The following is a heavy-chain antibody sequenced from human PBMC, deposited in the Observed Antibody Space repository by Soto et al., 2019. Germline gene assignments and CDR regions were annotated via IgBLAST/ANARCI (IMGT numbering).Heavy chain of an antibody. V-gene: IGHV6-1*01. CDR2: TFYRSKWFN. Sequence: SPTLSLTCAISGDSVSSNSGAWNWVRQSPSRGLEWLGRTFYRSKWFNDYAVSVKSRITINPDTSKNQFSLQLNSVTPEDTAVYYCARDGVLPASYVMDVWGQGTTVTVSS. D-gene: IGHD2-8*01. CDR3: ARDGVLPASYVMDV. CDR1: GDSVSSNSGA. J-gene: IGHJ6*02.